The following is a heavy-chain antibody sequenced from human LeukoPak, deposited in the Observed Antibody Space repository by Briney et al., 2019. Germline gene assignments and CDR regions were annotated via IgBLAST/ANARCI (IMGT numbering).Heavy chain of an antibody. D-gene: IGHD6-13*01. CDR3: ARDLSGIAAAGEFDY. V-gene: IGHV1-46*01. CDR1: GYTFTSYY. CDR2: INPSGGST. J-gene: IGHJ4*02. Sequence: ASVKVSCKASGYTFTSYYMHWVRQAPGQGLEWMGIINPSGGSTNYAQKFQGRVTITADESTSTAYMELSSLRSEDTAVYYCARDLSGIAAAGEFDYWGQGTLVTVSS.